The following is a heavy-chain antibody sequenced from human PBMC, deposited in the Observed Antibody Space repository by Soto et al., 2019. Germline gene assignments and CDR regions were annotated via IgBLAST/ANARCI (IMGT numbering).Heavy chain of an antibody. CDR1: GFTFTSSA. V-gene: IGHV1-58*01. CDR3: AADPIVGATSY. Sequence: GAAVKVSCKASGFTFTSSAVQWVRQARGQRLEWIGWIVVGSGNTNYAQKFQERVTITRDMSTSTAYMELSSLRSEDTAVYYCAADPIVGATSYWGQGTLVTVSS. D-gene: IGHD1-26*01. J-gene: IGHJ4*01. CDR2: IVVGSGNT.